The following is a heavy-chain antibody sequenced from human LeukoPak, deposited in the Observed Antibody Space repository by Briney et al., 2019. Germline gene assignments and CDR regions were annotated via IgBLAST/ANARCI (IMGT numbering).Heavy chain of an antibody. CDR3: ATSKDTAGGPY. Sequence: GGSLRLSCVASGFTFTVYWMTWVRQAPGKGLEWLANIRQDGGATYYGVSARGRFTISRDNAKNSLYLQLSSVRDEDTAVYYCATSKDTAGGPYWGQGTLVTVSS. D-gene: IGHD5-18*01. J-gene: IGHJ4*02. CDR1: GFTFTVYW. V-gene: IGHV3-7*03. CDR2: IRQDGGAT.